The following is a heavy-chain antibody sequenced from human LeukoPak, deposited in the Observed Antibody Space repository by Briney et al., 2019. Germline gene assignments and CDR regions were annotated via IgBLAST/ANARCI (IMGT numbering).Heavy chain of an antibody. D-gene: IGHD6-13*01. CDR2: INSDGSST. Sequence: GGSLRLSCAASGFTFSRYYKHWVRQAPGKGLVWVSRINSDGSSTTYADSVKGRFTISRDNAKNTLYSQMNSLKVEDTAVYYCTRVFVGDEYSSSGYWGQGTLVTVSS. CDR1: GFTFSRYY. V-gene: IGHV3-74*01. CDR3: TRVFVGDEYSSSGY. J-gene: IGHJ4*02.